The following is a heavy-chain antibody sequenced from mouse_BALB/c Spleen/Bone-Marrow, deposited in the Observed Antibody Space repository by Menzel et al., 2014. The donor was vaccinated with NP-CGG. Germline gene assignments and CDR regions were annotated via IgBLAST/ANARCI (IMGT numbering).Heavy chain of an antibody. CDR2: IGSGSSTI. CDR3: ARKGALITHYYAMDY. Sequence: EVHLVESGGGLVQPGGSRKFSCAASGFTFSSFGMHWVRQAPEKGLEWVAYIGSGSSTIYYADTVKGRFTISRDNPKNTLFLQMTSLRSEDTAMYYCARKGALITHYYAMDYWGQGTSVTVSS. V-gene: IGHV5-17*02. CDR1: GFTFSSFG. J-gene: IGHJ4*01. D-gene: IGHD2-4*01.